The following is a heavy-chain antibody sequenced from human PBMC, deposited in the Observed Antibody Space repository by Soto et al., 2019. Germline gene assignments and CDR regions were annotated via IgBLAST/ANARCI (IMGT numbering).Heavy chain of an antibody. Sequence: QVQLVESGGGVVQPGRSLRLSCAASGFTFSSYAMHWVRQAPGKGLEWVAVISYDGSNKYYADSVKGRFTISRDNSKNTLYLQMNSLRAEDTAVYYCARDRTPADEAPMIVGGYFQHWGQGTLVTVSS. CDR3: ARDRTPADEAPMIVGGYFQH. V-gene: IGHV3-30-3*01. CDR2: ISYDGSNK. D-gene: IGHD3-22*01. J-gene: IGHJ1*01. CDR1: GFTFSSYA.